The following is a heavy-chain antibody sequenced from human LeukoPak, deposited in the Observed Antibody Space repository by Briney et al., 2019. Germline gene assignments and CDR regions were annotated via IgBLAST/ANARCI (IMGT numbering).Heavy chain of an antibody. CDR3: AGPSVILSY. CDR1: GGSTSTDSQY. J-gene: IGHJ4*02. CDR2: IYFSGST. Sequence: SETLPLTCNVSGGSTSTDSQYWSWIRHHPGKGLEWIGYIYFSGSTYYNPSLKSRVTMSVDTSKNQFSLLLSSVTAADSAIYYCAGPSVILSYWGQGILVTVSS. D-gene: IGHD4-11*01. V-gene: IGHV4-31*03.